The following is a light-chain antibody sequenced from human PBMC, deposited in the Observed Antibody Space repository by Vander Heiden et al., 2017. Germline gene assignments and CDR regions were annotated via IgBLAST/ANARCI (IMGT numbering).Light chain of an antibody. CDR1: QSITSY. Sequence: DIQMTQSPSSLSASVGDRVTITCRASQSITSYVNWYQQKPGEAPKLLIYATSNVQSGVPSRFSGSGFGTDFTLTINSLQPEDFSTYYCQQSHSTPRTFGQGTKVEIK. CDR2: ATS. CDR3: QQSHSTPRT. J-gene: IGKJ1*01. V-gene: IGKV1-39*01.